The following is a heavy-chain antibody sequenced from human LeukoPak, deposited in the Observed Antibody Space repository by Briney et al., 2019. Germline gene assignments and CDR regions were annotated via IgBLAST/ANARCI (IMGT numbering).Heavy chain of an antibody. CDR3: ARDVSSSFDY. D-gene: IGHD6-13*01. V-gene: IGHV3-33*01. Sequence: GGSLRLSCAASGFTFSNYGMHWVRQAPGKGLEWVAVIWYDGSNKYYADSVKGRFTISRDNSKNTLYLEMNSLRAEDTAVYYCARDVSSSFDYWGQGTLVTVPS. CDR2: IWYDGSNK. CDR1: GFTFSNYG. J-gene: IGHJ4*02.